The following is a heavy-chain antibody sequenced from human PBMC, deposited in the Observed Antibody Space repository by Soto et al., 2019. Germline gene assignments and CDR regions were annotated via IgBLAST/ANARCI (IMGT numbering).Heavy chain of an antibody. CDR1: GGSVSSGSYY. J-gene: IGHJ4*02. V-gene: IGHV4-61*01. D-gene: IGHD2-15*01. CDR2: IYYSGST. Sequence: QVQLQESGPGLVKPSETLSLTCTVSGGSVSSGSYYWSWIRQPPGKGLEWIGYIYYSGSTNYNPSLQSRVTISVDTSKNPCSLKLSSVTAADTAVYYCASNVYCSGGSCYFDYWGQGTLVTVST. CDR3: ASNVYCSGGSCYFDY.